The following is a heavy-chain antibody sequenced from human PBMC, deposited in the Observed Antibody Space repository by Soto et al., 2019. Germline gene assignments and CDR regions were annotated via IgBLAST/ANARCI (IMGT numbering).Heavy chain of an antibody. J-gene: IGHJ6*02. CDR2: INPKSGGT. CDR3: ARGHSTDCSNGVCSFFYNHEMDV. D-gene: IGHD2-8*01. V-gene: IGHV1-2*04. CDR1: GYSFTDYH. Sequence: ASVRVSCKASGYSFTDYHIHWVRQAPGQGLEWLGRINPKSGGTSTAQKFQGWVTMTRDRSISTVYMELTRLRSDDTAVYFCARGHSTDCSNGVCSFFYNHEMDVWGQGTTVT.